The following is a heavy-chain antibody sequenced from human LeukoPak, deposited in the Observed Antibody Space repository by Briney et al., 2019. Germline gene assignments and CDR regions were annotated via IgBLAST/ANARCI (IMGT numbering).Heavy chain of an antibody. V-gene: IGHV3-7*01. CDR3: ASLPGGRTAALEFDL. Sequence: AGGPLRLSCATSGFTLSSFWMSWVRQAPGKGLGWVANIKQDGREGYYVDSVKGRFTISRDNAKNSLFLQMNSLRAEDTAVYYCASLPGGRTAALEFDLRGRGTLVTVSS. CDR1: GFTLSSFW. CDR2: IKQDGREG. D-gene: IGHD6-13*01. J-gene: IGHJ2*01.